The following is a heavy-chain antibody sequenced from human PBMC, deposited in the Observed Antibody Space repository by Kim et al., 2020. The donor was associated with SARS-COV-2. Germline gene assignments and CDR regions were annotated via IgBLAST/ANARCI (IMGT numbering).Heavy chain of an antibody. J-gene: IGHJ4*02. CDR2: ISYDGSNK. CDR1: GFTFSSYG. Sequence: GGSLRLSCAASGFTFSSYGMHWVRQAPGKGLEWVAVISYDGSNKYYADSVKGRFTISRDNSKNTLYLQMNSLRAEDTAVYYCAKDYRSEWLFSYYFDYWGQGTLVTVSS. D-gene: IGHD3-22*01. V-gene: IGHV3-30*18. CDR3: AKDYRSEWLFSYYFDY.